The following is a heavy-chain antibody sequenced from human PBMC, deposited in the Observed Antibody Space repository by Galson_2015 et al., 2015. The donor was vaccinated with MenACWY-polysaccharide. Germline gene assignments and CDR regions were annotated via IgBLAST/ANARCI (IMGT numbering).Heavy chain of an antibody. V-gene: IGHV3-74*01. CDR1: GFTFSSYW. D-gene: IGHD2-15*01. CDR2: TNGDGGAT. Sequence: LRLSCAASGFTFSSYWMHWVRQAPGKGLVWVSRTNGDGGATDYADSVKGRFTISRDNAKNTLYLQMNSLRAEDTGVYYCARAGAKYCRGGNCFLNWFDPWGQGTLVTVSS. CDR3: ARAGAKYCRGGNCFLNWFDP. J-gene: IGHJ5*02.